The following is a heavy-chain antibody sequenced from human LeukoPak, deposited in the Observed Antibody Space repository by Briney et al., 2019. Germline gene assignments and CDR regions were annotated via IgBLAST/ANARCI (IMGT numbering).Heavy chain of an antibody. CDR1: GYTFTGYY. J-gene: IGHJ4*02. D-gene: IGHD2-21*01. CDR2: INPNSGGT. CDR3: GRGSFVAAPVGY. V-gene: IGHV1-2*02. Sequence: ASVKVSCKASGYTFTGYYMHWVRQAPGQGLEWMGWINPNSGGTNYAQKFQGRVTMTRDTSISTAYMDLSRLRSDDTAVYYCGRGSFVAAPVGYWGQGTLVTVSS.